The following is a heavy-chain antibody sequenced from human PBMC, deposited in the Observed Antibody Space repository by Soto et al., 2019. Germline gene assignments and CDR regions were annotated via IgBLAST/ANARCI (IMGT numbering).Heavy chain of an antibody. CDR3: ARGDRGDCYSPICLRALGDAFDI. D-gene: IGHD2-21*01. J-gene: IGHJ3*02. CDR1: GYTFTGYY. V-gene: IGHV1-2*04. Sequence: GASVKVSCKASGYTFTGYYMHWVRQAPGQGLEWMGWINPNSGGTNYAQKFQGWVTMTRDTSISTAYMELSRLRSDDTAVYYCARGDRGDCYSPICLRALGDAFDIWGQGTMVTVSS. CDR2: INPNSGGT.